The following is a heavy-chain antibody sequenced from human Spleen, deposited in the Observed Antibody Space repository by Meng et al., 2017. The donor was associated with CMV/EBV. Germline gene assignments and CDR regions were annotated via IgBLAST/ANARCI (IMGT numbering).Heavy chain of an antibody. Sequence: ASVKVSCKASGYTFTAHYFHWVRQAPGQGLEWMGWIHPHRGDTNYAQTLQGRVTLTTDTSTSTAYMELRSLRSDDTAVYYCARDHSSSGVDHWGQGTLVTVSS. D-gene: IGHD6-19*01. CDR3: ARDHSSSGVDH. CDR1: GYTFTAHY. CDR2: IHPHRGDT. V-gene: IGHV1-18*04. J-gene: IGHJ4*02.